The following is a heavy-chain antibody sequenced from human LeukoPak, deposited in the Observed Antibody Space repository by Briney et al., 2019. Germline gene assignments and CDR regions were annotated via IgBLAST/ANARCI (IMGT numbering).Heavy chain of an antibody. D-gene: IGHD3-22*01. CDR3: AKENMIVPLRLFDY. CDR1: GFTFSSYL. CDR2: ISGSGGST. Sequence: SGGSLRLSCAASGFTFSSYLMNWVRQAPGKGLEWVSAISGSGGSTYYADSVKGRFTISRDNSKNTLYLQMNSLRAEDTAVYYCAKENMIVPLRLFDYWGQGTLVTVSS. J-gene: IGHJ4*02. V-gene: IGHV3-23*01.